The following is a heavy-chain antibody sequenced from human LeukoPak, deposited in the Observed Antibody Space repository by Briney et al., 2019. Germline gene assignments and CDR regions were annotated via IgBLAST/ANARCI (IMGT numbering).Heavy chain of an antibody. Sequence: GGSLSLSCAVSRFTFSMYGTDWVRQAPGKGLEWLGVISYDGSDKNYADSLKGRITISRDNSKNTLYLDLSSLRVEDTAVYYCAKEFWRVAVAGFVYWGQGTLVTVSS. J-gene: IGHJ4*02. V-gene: IGHV3-30*18. CDR2: ISYDGSDK. CDR1: RFTFSMYG. CDR3: AKEFWRVAVAGFVY. D-gene: IGHD6-19*01.